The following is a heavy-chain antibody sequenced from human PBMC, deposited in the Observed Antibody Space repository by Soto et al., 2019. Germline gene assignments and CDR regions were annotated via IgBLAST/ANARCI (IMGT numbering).Heavy chain of an antibody. Sequence: ASVKVSCKASGYTFTGYYMHWVRQAPGQGLEWMGWINPNSGGTNYAQKFQGRVTMTWDTSISTAYMELSRLRSDDTAVYYCARVGQQLVRGWFDPWGQGTLVTVSS. CDR2: INPNSGGT. J-gene: IGHJ5*02. CDR1: GYTFTGYY. D-gene: IGHD6-13*01. CDR3: ARVGQQLVRGWFDP. V-gene: IGHV1-2*02.